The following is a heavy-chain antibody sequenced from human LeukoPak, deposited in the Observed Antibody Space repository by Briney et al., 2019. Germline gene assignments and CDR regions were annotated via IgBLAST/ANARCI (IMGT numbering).Heavy chain of an antibody. J-gene: IGHJ6*02. CDR3: ALYYYYGMDV. Sequence: PSETLSLTCAVYGGSFSGYYWSWIRQPPGKGLEWVGEINHSGSTNYNPSLKSRVTISVDTSKNQFSLKLSSVTAADTAVYYCALYYYYGMDVWGQGTTVTVSS. V-gene: IGHV4-34*01. CDR1: GGSFSGYY. CDR2: INHSGST.